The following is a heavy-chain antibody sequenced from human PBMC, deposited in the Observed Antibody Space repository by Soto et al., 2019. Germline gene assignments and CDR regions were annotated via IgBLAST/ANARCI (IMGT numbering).Heavy chain of an antibody. CDR1: GFTVSNYD. D-gene: IGHD2-15*01. J-gene: IGHJ4*02. CDR3: ETGYCSSGGCCFDY. V-gene: IGHV3-33*01. CDR2: IWYEGSNK. Sequence: QVQLAESGGGVVQPGRSLRLSCAASGFTVSNYDMHWVRQAPGKGLEWVALIWYEGSNKYYADSVKGRFTISRDNSKNTLYLQMNSLRAEDTALYYCETGYCSSGGCCFDYWGQGSLATVSS.